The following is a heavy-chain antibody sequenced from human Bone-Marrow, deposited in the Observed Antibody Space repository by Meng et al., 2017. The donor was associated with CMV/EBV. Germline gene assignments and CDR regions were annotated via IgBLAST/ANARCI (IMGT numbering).Heavy chain of an antibody. CDR2: ISGSGGST. CDR3: ARDRGVVWSEDV. D-gene: IGHD3-9*01. Sequence: GGSLRLSCAASGFTFSSYAMSWVRQAPGKGLEWVSAISGSGGSTYYADSVKGRFTISRDNAKNSLYLQMNSLRAEDTAVYYCARDRGVVWSEDVWGQGTTVTVSS. CDR1: GFTFSSYA. V-gene: IGHV3-23*01. J-gene: IGHJ6*02.